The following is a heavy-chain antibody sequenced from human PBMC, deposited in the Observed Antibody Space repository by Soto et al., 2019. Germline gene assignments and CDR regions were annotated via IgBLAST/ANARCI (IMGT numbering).Heavy chain of an antibody. J-gene: IGHJ3*02. CDR2: IYYSGST. CDR3: AREDLGYCSGGSCPTI. Sequence: QVQLQESGPGLVKPSETLSLTCTVSGGSISGYYWSWIRQPPGKGLEWIGYIYYSGSTNYNPSLKSRVTISVDTSKNHFSLKLSSVTAADTAVDYCAREDLGYCSGGSCPTIWGQGTMVTVSS. CDR1: GGSISGYY. D-gene: IGHD2-15*01. V-gene: IGHV4-59*01.